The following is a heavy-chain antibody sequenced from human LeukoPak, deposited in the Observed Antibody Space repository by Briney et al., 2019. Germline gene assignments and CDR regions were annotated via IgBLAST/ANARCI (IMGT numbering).Heavy chain of an antibody. Sequence: GGSLRLSCAASGFPFSSYAMSWVRQAPGKGLECVSAISTNGGRTYYADFVKGRFTISRDNSKNTLYLQMNSLRAEDTAVYYCAKEQDSRGFFDYWGQGTLVTVSS. CDR3: AKEQDSRGFFDY. J-gene: IGHJ4*02. D-gene: IGHD3-10*01. CDR2: ISTNGGRT. V-gene: IGHV3-23*01. CDR1: GFPFSSYA.